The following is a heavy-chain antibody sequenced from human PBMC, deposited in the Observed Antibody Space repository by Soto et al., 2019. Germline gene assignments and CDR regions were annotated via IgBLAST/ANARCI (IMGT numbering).Heavy chain of an antibody. J-gene: IGHJ4*02. CDR1: GFSFSDAW. CDR3: TTDLQNRRSPSTFY. Sequence: EVQLAVSGGGFVKPGGSLRLSCAVSGFSFSDAWLNWVRQAPGKGLEWVGRIKTKSDSAATDYAAPVKGRFIISIDDPNNTLFVQLNSLQAEDTAAYYCTTDLQNRRSPSTFYWGQGTLVTVSS. V-gene: IGHV3-15*07. D-gene: IGHD4-4*01. CDR2: IKTKSDSAAT.